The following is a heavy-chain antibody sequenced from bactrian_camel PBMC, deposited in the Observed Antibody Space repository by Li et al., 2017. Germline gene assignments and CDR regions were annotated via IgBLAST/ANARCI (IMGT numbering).Heavy chain of an antibody. Sequence: VQLVESGGGSVQAGGSLRLSCVVSGGYPYTAYYMAWFRQAPGKEREGVASIFTANGRTYYAASVKGRFTISRDNAKNTVYLRMNSLKPEDTGRYYCVTAGEGYWGQGTQVTVS. J-gene: IGHJ4*01. D-gene: IGHD1*01. V-gene: IGHV3S40*01. CDR3: VTAGEGY. CDR2: IFTANGRT. CDR1: GGYPYTAYY.